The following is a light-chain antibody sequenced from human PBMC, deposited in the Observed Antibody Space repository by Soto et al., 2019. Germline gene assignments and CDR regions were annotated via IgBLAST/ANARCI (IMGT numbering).Light chain of an antibody. CDR3: PQRGRWPAT. V-gene: IGKV3-11*01. CDR1: QSVSRY. J-gene: IGKJ3*01. CDR2: DVS. Sequence: MVCTQSPATLSLSPGERATLSFRASQSVSRYLASYQHKPGQAPRLLLYDVSNRATGIPPRFSGSGSGPDFPITTSSLEAEDYAVSYCPQRGRWPATFGPGPKVDIK.